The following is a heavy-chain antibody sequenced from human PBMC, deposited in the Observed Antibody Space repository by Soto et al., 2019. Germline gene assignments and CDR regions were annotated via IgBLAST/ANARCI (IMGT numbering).Heavy chain of an antibody. J-gene: IGHJ5*02. Sequence: SETLSLTCGVSGDTISTGGYSWAWIRQPPGKALVCFVCIYYIGSTYYNPSPKSRVSISVDMSMNQFFLKLSFVTAADTAVYYFARHGITMVRGVIITAGWFDPWGQGTLVTVSS. CDR2: IYYIGST. CDR1: GDTISTGGYS. CDR3: ARHGITMVRGVIITAGWFDP. V-gene: IGHV4-30-2*03. D-gene: IGHD3-10*01.